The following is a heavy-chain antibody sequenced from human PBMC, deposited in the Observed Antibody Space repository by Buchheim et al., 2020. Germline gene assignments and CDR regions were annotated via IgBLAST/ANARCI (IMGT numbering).Heavy chain of an antibody. J-gene: IGHJ4*02. CDR3: ATETY. Sequence: QVQLQESGPGLVKPSETLSLTCTVSGVSIGSYYWSWIRQPPGKGLEWIGSIYYSGTTSCNPSLKSRVTMSVDTSKNQFSLNLNSVTAADTAVYYCATETYWSQGTL. V-gene: IGHV4-59*01. CDR2: IYYSGTT. CDR1: GVSIGSYY.